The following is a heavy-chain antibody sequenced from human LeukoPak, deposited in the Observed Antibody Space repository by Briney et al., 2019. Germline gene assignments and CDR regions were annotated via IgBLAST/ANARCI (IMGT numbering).Heavy chain of an antibody. D-gene: IGHD1-14*01. V-gene: IGHV4-39*07. CDR1: GDSSRISGFY. CDR3: SRFISVWEPGLN. CDR2: IYESGSA. J-gene: IGHJ4*02. Sequence: SETLSLTCTVSGDSSRISGFYWGWIRQSPGKGLEWIGSIYESGSASYNPSLKSRVTMSVDTSKNQFSLTLTPVTVADTAVYYGSRFISVWEPGLNWGQGTLVAVSS.